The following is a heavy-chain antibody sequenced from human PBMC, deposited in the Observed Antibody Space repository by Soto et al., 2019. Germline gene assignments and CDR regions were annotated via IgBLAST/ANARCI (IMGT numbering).Heavy chain of an antibody. D-gene: IGHD3-10*01. Sequence: SETLSLTCAVYGGSFSGYYWSWIRQPPGKGLEWIGEINHSGSTNYNPSLKSRVTISVDTSKNQFSLKLSSVTAADTAVYYCARIGITMVRGVIDYYYYYYMDVWXKGTTVTVSS. CDR1: GGSFSGYY. CDR2: INHSGST. J-gene: IGHJ6*03. V-gene: IGHV4-34*01. CDR3: ARIGITMVRGVIDYYYYYYMDV.